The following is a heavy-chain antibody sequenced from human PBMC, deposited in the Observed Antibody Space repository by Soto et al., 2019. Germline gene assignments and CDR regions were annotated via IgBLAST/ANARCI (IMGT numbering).Heavy chain of an antibody. V-gene: IGHV3-23*01. Sequence: GGSLRLSCAASGFTFSSYAMSWVRQAPGKGLEWVSAISGSGGSTYYADSVKGRFTISRDNSKNPLYLQMNSLRAEDTAVYYCAKDSTYSSGTTDYWGQGTLVTVSS. CDR2: ISGSGGST. J-gene: IGHJ4*02. D-gene: IGHD6-19*01. CDR1: GFTFSSYA. CDR3: AKDSTYSSGTTDY.